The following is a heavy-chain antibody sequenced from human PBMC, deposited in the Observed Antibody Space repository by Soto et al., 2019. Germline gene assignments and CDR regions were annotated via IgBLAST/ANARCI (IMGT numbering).Heavy chain of an antibody. D-gene: IGHD5-18*01. J-gene: IGHJ6*02. CDR2: ISYSRST. CDR1: GGSISSSF. Sequence: SETLSLTCSVSGGSISSSFWSWIRQPPGKELEWIGYISYSRSTTYNPSLKSRITLSVDTSKNQFSLRVASVTAADTAVYYCARGHRAMEYYYYGMDVWGQGTTVTVSS. V-gene: IGHV4-59*01. CDR3: ARGHRAMEYYYYGMDV.